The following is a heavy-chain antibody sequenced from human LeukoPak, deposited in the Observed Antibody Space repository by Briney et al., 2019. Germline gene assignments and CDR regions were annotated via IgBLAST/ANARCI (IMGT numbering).Heavy chain of an antibody. CDR2: IYHSGST. CDR3: AREATGWRPLDF. V-gene: IGHV4-59*12. D-gene: IGHD6-19*01. Sequence: SETLSLTCTVSGVSITTYYWSWIRQPPGKGLEWIGYIYHSGSTNYNPSLKSRVTISVDTSKNQFSLQLNSVTPEDTAVYYCAREATGWRPLDFWGQGTLVTVSS. CDR1: GVSITTYY. J-gene: IGHJ4*02.